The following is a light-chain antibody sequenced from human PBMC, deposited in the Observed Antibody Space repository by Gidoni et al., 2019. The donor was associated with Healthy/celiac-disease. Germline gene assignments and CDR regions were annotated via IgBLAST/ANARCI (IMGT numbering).Light chain of an antibody. Sequence: DIQITQAPSPLSASVGDRVTITCRASQIISSWLAWYQQKPGKAPKLLIYKASSLESGVPTRFSGSGSGTDFTLTISSLQPDNFATYYCQQYNSYLTFGQGTKVEIK. CDR3: QQYNSYLT. V-gene: IGKV1-5*03. CDR2: KAS. J-gene: IGKJ1*01. CDR1: QIISSW.